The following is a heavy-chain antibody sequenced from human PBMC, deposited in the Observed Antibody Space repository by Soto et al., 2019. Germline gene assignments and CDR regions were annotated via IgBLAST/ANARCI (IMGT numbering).Heavy chain of an antibody. J-gene: IGHJ6*02. CDR2: IYYDGNT. Sequence: SETLSLTCTVSGDSISSNSHYWGWIRQPPGKGLESIAYIYYDGNTYYNPSLKSRVTISLDTSKNQFSLKLNSVTAADTAVYYCARSGSSWFLYNYYGMAVWGQGTTVTVSS. V-gene: IGHV4-39*01. CDR3: ARSGSSWFLYNYYGMAV. CDR1: GDSISSNSHY. D-gene: IGHD6-13*01.